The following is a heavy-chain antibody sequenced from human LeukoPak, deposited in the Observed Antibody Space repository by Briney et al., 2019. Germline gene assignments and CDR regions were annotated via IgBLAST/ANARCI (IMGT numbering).Heavy chain of an antibody. J-gene: IGHJ4*02. Sequence: GGSLRLSCAASGFTFSSYAMHWVRQAPGKGLEWVAVISYDGSNKYYADSVKGRFTISRDNSKNTLYLQMNSLRAEDTAVYYCARVPYYDSSVPNHYFDYWGQGTLVTVSS. CDR2: ISYDGSNK. V-gene: IGHV3-30*01. CDR3: ARVPYYDSSVPNHYFDY. CDR1: GFTFSSYA. D-gene: IGHD3-22*01.